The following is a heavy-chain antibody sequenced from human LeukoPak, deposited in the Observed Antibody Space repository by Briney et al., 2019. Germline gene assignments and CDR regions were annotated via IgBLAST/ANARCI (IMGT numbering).Heavy chain of an antibody. CDR1: GFTFSTYW. Sequence: QAGGSLRLSCSASGFTFSTYWMSWVRQAPGKGLEWVANIKQDGSEKYYVDSVKGRFTISRDDAKNSLYLQMNSLRAEDTAVYYCARDRPGPYYYDSSGDAFDIWGQGTMVTVSS. CDR3: ARDRPGPYYYDSSGDAFDI. V-gene: IGHV3-7*03. CDR2: IKQDGSEK. J-gene: IGHJ3*02. D-gene: IGHD3-22*01.